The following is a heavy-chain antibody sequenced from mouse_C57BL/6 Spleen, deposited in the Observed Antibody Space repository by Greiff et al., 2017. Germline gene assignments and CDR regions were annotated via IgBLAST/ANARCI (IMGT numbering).Heavy chain of an antibody. CDR3: ATFPAWFAY. CDR2: ISTYYGDS. Sequence: QAQLKESGPELVRPGVSVKISCKGSGYTFTDYAMHWVKQSHAKSLEWIGVISTYYGDSSYNQKFKDKATMTVDKSSCTAYMELAILTSEDSAVYYCATFPAWFAYWGQGTLVTVSA. V-gene: IGHV1-67*01. J-gene: IGHJ3*01. CDR1: GYTFTDYA.